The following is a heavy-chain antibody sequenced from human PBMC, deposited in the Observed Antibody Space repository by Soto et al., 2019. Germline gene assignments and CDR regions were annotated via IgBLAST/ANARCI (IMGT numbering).Heavy chain of an antibody. D-gene: IGHD4-17*01. V-gene: IGHV1-58*01. CDR1: GFTCTSSA. Sequence: QMQLVQSGPEVKKPGTSVKVSCKASGFTCTSSAVQWVRPARGQRIEWIGWIVVGSGNTNYAQKFQERVTTTRDMSRSTAYMELSSLRSEDTAVYYCAADVTTVTRLQTYDYDYGMDVWGQGTTVTVSS. J-gene: IGHJ6*02. CDR3: AADVTTVTRLQTYDYDYGMDV. CDR2: IVVGSGNT.